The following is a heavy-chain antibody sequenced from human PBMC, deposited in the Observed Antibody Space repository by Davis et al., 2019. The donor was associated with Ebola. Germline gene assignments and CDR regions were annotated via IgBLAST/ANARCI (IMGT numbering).Heavy chain of an antibody. V-gene: IGHV5-51*01. CDR2: IHPHDSDT. J-gene: IGHJ4*02. Sequence: GESLKISCKGSGYSFTSYWIGWVRQMPGKGLEWMGIIHPHDSDTRYSPSFQGQVTISVDKTITTAYLQWSSLRASDTAMYYCARYNYDSSGYRIDYWGQGTLVTVSS. D-gene: IGHD3-22*01. CDR1: GYSFTSYW. CDR3: ARYNYDSSGYRIDY.